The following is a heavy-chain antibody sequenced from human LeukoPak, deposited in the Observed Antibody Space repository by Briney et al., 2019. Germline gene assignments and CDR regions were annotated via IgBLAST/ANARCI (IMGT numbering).Heavy chain of an antibody. Sequence: GGSLRLSCAASGFTFSSYAMNWVRQAPGKGPEWVSVISGSGGSTYYADSVKGRFTISRDNSKNTLYLQMNSLRAEDTAVYYCARTFRGVVIPDFDYWGQGTLVTVSS. CDR1: GFTFSSYA. D-gene: IGHD3-22*01. V-gene: IGHV3-23*01. J-gene: IGHJ4*02. CDR3: ARTFRGVVIPDFDY. CDR2: ISGSGGST.